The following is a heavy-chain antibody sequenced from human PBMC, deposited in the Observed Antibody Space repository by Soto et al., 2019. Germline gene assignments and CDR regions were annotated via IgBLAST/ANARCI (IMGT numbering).Heavy chain of an antibody. CDR1: GYSFTDFA. CDR3: ARGPLSGVATIWDYANWFDP. D-gene: IGHD5-12*01. V-gene: IGHV1-3*01. CDR2: INADKGDT. Sequence: QAQLVQSGAEVKKPGASVKVSCKASGYSFTDFAMHWVRLASGQRLEWMGWINADKGDTKYSPKFQGRVTITRDTSATTVYMDLRSLRSEDTAVYYCARGPLSGVATIWDYANWFDPWGQGRLVTVST. J-gene: IGHJ5*02.